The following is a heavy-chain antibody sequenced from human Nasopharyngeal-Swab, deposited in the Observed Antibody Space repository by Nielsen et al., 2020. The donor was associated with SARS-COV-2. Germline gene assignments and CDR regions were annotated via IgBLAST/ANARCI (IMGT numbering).Heavy chain of an antibody. D-gene: IGHD4-17*01. CDR2: FDPEDGET. Sequence: ASVKVSCKVSGYTLTELSMHWVRQAPGKGLEWMGGFDPEDGETIYAQKFQGRVTMTEDTSTDTAYMELSSLRSEDTAVYYCARDVGDYGDYSVSFDYWGQGTLVTVSS. V-gene: IGHV1-24*01. CDR3: ARDVGDYGDYSVSFDY. J-gene: IGHJ4*02. CDR1: GYTLTELS.